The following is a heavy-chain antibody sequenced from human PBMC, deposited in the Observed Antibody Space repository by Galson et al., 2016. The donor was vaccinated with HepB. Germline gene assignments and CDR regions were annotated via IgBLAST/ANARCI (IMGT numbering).Heavy chain of an antibody. Sequence: SVKVSCKASGYAFTSHPLHWVRQAPGQRPEWMGWINAGDGRTKYSETFQGRLSISRDASASIAYMELTSLTSEDTAVYFCARDRADSASWGFDFWGQGALITVS. CDR1: GYAFTSHP. J-gene: IGHJ4*02. D-gene: IGHD6-13*01. CDR2: INAGDGRT. CDR3: ARDRADSASWGFDF. V-gene: IGHV1-3*01.